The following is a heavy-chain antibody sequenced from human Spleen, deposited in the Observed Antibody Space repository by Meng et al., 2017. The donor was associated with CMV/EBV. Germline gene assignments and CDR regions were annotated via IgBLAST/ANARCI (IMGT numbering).Heavy chain of an antibody. CDR1: RYTFTGYY. J-gene: IGHJ4*02. CDR3: AVLYCSGGSCYSGFDY. V-gene: IGHV1-2*02. Sequence: SRYTFTGYYMHWVRQAPGQGLEWMGWINPNSGGTNYAQKFQGRVTMTRDTSISTAYMELSRLRSDDTAVYYCAVLYCSGGSCYSGFDYWGQGTLVTVSS. D-gene: IGHD2-15*01. CDR2: INPNSGGT.